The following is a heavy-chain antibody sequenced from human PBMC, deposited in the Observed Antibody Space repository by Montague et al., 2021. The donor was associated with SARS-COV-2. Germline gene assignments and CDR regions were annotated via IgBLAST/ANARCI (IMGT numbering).Heavy chain of an antibody. V-gene: IGHV4-61*02. CDR1: GGSISSGSYY. CDR2: MYTSGST. J-gene: IGHJ6*02. D-gene: IGHD3-22*01. CDR3: ARDTSMAITILSWEDYCLDV. Sequence: TLSLTCTVSGGSISSGSYYWSWIRQPPGKGLEWIGSMYTSGSTYYNPSLKSRVTISVDTSKNQFSLKLRSVTAADTAVYYCARDTSMAITILSWEDYCLDVWGQGTTVTVSS.